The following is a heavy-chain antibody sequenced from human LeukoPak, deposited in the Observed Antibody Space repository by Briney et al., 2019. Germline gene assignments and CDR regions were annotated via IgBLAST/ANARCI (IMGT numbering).Heavy chain of an antibody. V-gene: IGHV3-30*03. CDR2: ISYDGSNK. CDR1: GFTFSKFG. CDR3: ARDKDFGFDY. D-gene: IGHD3-10*01. Sequence: GGSLRLSCTASGFTFSKFGMHWVRQAPGKGLEWVAVISYDGSNKYCADSVKGRFTISRDDAKNSLYLQMNSLRDEDTAVNHCARDKDFGFDYWGQGTLVTVSS. J-gene: IGHJ4*02.